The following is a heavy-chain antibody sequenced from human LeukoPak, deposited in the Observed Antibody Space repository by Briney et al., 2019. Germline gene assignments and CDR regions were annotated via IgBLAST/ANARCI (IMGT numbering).Heavy chain of an antibody. Sequence: SETLSLTCTVSGGSISSGGYYWSWIRQHPGKGLEWIGYIYYSGSTYYNPSLKSRVTISVDTSKNQFSLKLSSVTAADTAVYYCARHFKYDYVWGSYRQGEFDHWGQGTLVTVSS. CDR3: ARHFKYDYVWGSYRQGEFDH. J-gene: IGHJ4*02. D-gene: IGHD3-16*02. CDR1: GGSISSGGYY. V-gene: IGHV4-31*03. CDR2: IYYSGST.